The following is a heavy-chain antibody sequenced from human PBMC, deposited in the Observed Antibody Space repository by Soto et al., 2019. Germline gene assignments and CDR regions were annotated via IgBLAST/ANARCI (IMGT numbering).Heavy chain of an antibody. CDR3: ARSPNHQTMDPYYYYGMDV. D-gene: IGHD3-10*01. J-gene: IGHJ6*02. V-gene: IGHV1-69*06. CDR2: IIPIFGTA. Sequence: SVKVSCKASGGTFSSYAISWVRQAPGQGLEWMGGIIPIFGTANYAQKFQGRVTITADKSTSTAYMELSSLRSEDTAVYYCARSPNHQTMDPYYYYGMDVWGQGTTVTVSS. CDR1: GGTFSSYA.